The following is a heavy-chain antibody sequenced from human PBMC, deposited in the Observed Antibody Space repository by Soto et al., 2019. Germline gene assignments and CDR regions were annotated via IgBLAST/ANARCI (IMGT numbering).Heavy chain of an antibody. D-gene: IGHD3-22*01. Sequence: PETFSINATASGGSLSTGAYYRSWLRQPQGNGLEWIGYIYYSGSTCYNPSLRSRVTMSLDTSKNQFSLNLISVTAADTAVYFCARGFYDSRGYSSPFDYWGQGIVVT. CDR3: ARGFYDSRGYSSPFDY. J-gene: IGHJ4*02. CDR2: IYYSGST. V-gene: IGHV4-30-4*01. CDR1: GGSLSTGAYY.